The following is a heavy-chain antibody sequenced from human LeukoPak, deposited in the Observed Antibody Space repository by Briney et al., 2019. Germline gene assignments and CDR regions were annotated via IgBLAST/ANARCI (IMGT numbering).Heavy chain of an antibody. V-gene: IGHV4-4*02. CDR2: ISLTGRT. CDR1: GGSITSTNW. Sequence: SGTLSLTCGVSGGSITSTNWWSWVRQPPGQGLEWIGEISLTGRTNYNPSLIGRVIMSLDESRNQLSLTLTSVTAADTAMYYCTRESGPYCPFGYWGQGTLVVVPP. D-gene: IGHD1-26*01. CDR3: TRESGPYCPFGY. J-gene: IGHJ4*02.